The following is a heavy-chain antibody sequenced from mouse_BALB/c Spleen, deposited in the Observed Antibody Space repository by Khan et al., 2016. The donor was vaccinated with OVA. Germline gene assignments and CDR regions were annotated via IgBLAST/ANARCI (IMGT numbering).Heavy chain of an antibody. CDR1: GYTFTDYD. CDR2: IYPGSGST. Sequence: QVQLQQSGPELVKPGASVKMSCKTSGYTFTDYDIRWVKQRTGQGLEWIGEIYPGSGSTYYNEKFKGKATLTADTYSNTAYMQLSSLTSEDSAVYFCAKIFYGNSYAMDYWGQGTAVTVSS. J-gene: IGHJ4*01. V-gene: IGHV1-77*01. D-gene: IGHD2-1*01. CDR3: AKIFYGNSYAMDY.